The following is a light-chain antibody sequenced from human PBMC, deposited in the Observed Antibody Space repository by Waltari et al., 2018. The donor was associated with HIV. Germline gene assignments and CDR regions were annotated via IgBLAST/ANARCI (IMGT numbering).Light chain of an antibody. CDR3: QQYKTYSRT. J-gene: IGKJ1*01. Sequence: DIQMTQSPSTLSASIGDTVTITCRASQSISNYLAWYQQIAGKAPKLLIYKASNLESGAPSRFSGSGSGTEFTLTISPLQPNDFATYFCQQYKTYSRTFGQGTKVEMK. CDR2: KAS. CDR1: QSISNY. V-gene: IGKV1-5*03.